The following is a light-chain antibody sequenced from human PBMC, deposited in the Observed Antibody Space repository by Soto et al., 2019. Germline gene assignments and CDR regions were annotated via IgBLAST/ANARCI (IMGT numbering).Light chain of an antibody. V-gene: IGKV1-39*01. J-gene: IGKJ1*01. CDR1: QSISTS. CDR2: AAS. CDR3: QQFKSGTWT. Sequence: DIQMTQSPSSLSASVGDRVTISCRASQSISTSLNWFQQKPGKAPKLLIYAASSLQSGVPSRFSGSGSGTEFILTINGLQPDDFATYFCQQFKSGTWTFGQGTKVDIK.